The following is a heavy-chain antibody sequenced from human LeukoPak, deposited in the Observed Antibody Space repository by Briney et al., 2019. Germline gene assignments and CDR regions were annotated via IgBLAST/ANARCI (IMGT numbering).Heavy chain of an antibody. CDR3: ARRLKYCSGGSCYARVTNWFDP. CDR1: GGSISSSDYY. J-gene: IGHJ5*02. CDR2: IYYSGST. D-gene: IGHD2-15*01. V-gene: IGHV4-39*07. Sequence: PSETLSLTCTVSGGSISSSDYYWGWIRQPPGKGLEWIGSIYYSGSTNYNPSLKSRVTISVDTSKNQFSLKLSSVTAADTAVYYCARRLKYCSGGSCYARVTNWFDPWGQGTLVTVSS.